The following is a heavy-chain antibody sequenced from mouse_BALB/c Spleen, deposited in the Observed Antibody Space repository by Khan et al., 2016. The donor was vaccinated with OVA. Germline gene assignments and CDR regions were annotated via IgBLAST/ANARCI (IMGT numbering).Heavy chain of an antibody. CDR3: TSHDFVAWFTY. D-gene: IGHD2-4*01. Sequence: VQLKQSGPELMKPGASVKISCKASGYSFTNYYIHWVIQSHGKSLEWIGYIDPFSGGTTYNQKFKGKATLTVDKSSSTAYIHLSNLTSEDSAVYYGTSHDFVAWFTYWGQGTLVTVSA. V-gene: IGHV1S135*01. CDR1: GYSFTNYY. J-gene: IGHJ3*01. CDR2: IDPFSGGT.